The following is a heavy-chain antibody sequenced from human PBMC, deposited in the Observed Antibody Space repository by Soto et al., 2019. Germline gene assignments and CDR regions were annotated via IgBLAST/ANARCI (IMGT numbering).Heavy chain of an antibody. CDR3: IRGKEAGVWFDP. J-gene: IGHJ5*02. CDR2: INADNGYT. D-gene: IGHD1-26*01. Sequence: QVQLVQSGAEVTKPGASVQVSCKASGLTFSHHSVHWVRQAPGQRLEWMGWINADNGYTKYSQKLQGRVTITWDTFAKTSYMELSSMRSEDTGIYYCIRGKEAGVWFDPWGQGTQVTVSS. CDR1: GLTFSHHS. V-gene: IGHV1-3*01.